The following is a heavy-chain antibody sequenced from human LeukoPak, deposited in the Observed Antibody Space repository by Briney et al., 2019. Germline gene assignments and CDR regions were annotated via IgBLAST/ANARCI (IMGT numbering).Heavy chain of an antibody. CDR1: GFTFSTYA. CDR3: AKDVAAAGTEYFQH. J-gene: IGHJ1*01. D-gene: IGHD6-13*01. CDR2: ISGSGDST. V-gene: IGHV3-23*01. Sequence: GASLRLSCAVSGFTFSTYAMSWVRRAPGKGLEWVSAISGSGDSTYYADYVKGRFTISRDNSKNTLYLQMNSLKAEDTAVYYCAKDVAAAGTEYFQHWGQGTLVTVSS.